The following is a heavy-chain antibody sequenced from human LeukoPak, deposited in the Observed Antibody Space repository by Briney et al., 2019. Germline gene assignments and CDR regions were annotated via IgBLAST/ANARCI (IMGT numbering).Heavy chain of an antibody. J-gene: IGHJ3*02. CDR2: IYPADSDT. D-gene: IGHD4-17*01. CDR3: ARRDYGDYPGAFDI. CDR1: GYTFSSYW. V-gene: IGHV5-51*01. Sequence: GESLKISCKGSGYTFSSYWIGWVRQLPGKGLEWMGTIYPADSDTRYSPSFQGQVTISADKSISTAYLQWSSLKASDTAMYYCARRDYGDYPGAFDIWGQGTMVTVSS.